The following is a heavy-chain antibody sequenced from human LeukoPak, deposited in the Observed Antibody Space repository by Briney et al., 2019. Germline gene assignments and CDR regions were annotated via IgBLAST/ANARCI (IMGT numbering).Heavy chain of an antibody. Sequence: SETLSLTCTVSGGSIRNYHWSWIRQPPGKGLEWLGYIYYTGGTNYNPSLKSRVTISVDTSKNQFSLKLTSVTAADTAVYYCAREDSSGYLGYWGQGTLVTVSS. CDR3: AREDSSGYLGY. V-gene: IGHV4-59*01. CDR1: GGSIRNYH. D-gene: IGHD3-22*01. J-gene: IGHJ4*02. CDR2: IYYTGGT.